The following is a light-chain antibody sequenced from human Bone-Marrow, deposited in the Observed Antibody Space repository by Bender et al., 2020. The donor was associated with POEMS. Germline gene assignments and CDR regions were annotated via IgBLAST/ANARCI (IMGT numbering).Light chain of an antibody. CDR3: CSYGRSTILV. J-gene: IGLJ2*01. Sequence: QSALTQPPSASGSPGQSVTISCTGTSSDIGGYDYVSWYQHYPGKAPKLIIYEVRKRPSGVPARFSGSKSGNMASLTISGLQAEDEADYYCCSYGRSTILVFGGGTKVTV. CDR2: EVR. CDR1: SSDIGGYDY. V-gene: IGLV2-8*01.